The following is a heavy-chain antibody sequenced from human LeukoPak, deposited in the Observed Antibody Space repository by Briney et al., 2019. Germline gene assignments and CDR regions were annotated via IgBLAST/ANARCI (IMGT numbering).Heavy chain of an antibody. V-gene: IGHV3-48*01. D-gene: IGHD2-15*01. CDR1: GFTFSTCS. CDR2: ISSSSSTM. Sequence: GGSLRLSXAASGFTFSTCSMNWVRQAPGKGLEWVSDISSSSSTMYYADSVKGRFTISRDNAKNSLYLQMNSLRAEDTAVYYCATDRGGYFDLWGQGALVTVSS. J-gene: IGHJ4*02. CDR3: ATDRGGYFDL.